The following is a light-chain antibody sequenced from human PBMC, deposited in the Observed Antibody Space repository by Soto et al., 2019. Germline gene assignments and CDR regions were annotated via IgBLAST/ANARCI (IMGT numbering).Light chain of an antibody. V-gene: IGLV2-23*01. CDR3: CSYAGSSTSYV. CDR2: EGS. J-gene: IGLJ1*01. Sequence: LTQPASVSGSPGQSITISCTGTSSDVGSYNLVSWYQQHPGKAPKLMIYEGSKRPSGVSNRFSGSKSGNTASLTISGLQAEDEADYYCCSYAGSSTSYVFGTGTKVPVL. CDR1: SSDVGSYNL.